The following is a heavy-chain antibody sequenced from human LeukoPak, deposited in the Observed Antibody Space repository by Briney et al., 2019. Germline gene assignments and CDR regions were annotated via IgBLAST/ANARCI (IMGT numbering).Heavy chain of an antibody. J-gene: IGHJ4*02. CDR2: INPSGGST. V-gene: IGHV1-46*01. Sequence: GASVKVSCKASGYTFTSYYMHWVRQAPGQGLEWMGIINPSGGSTSYAQKFQGRVTMTRNTSISTAYMELSSLRSEDTAVYYCARAYYGDYYFDYWGQGTLVTVSS. D-gene: IGHD4-17*01. CDR1: GYTFTSYY. CDR3: ARAYYGDYYFDY.